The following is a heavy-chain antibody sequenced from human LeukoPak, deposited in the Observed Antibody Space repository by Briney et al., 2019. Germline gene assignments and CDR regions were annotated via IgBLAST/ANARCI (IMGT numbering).Heavy chain of an antibody. CDR1: GFTFSSYW. Sequence: PGGSLRLSCAASGFTFSSYWMHWVRQAPGKGLVWVSRINSDGSSTTYADSGKGRFTISRDNAKNTLYLQMNSLRAEDTAVYYCASRGVRRDYYDSSGYIGDAFDIWGQGTMVTVSS. V-gene: IGHV3-74*01. J-gene: IGHJ3*02. D-gene: IGHD3-22*01. CDR3: ASRGVRRDYYDSSGYIGDAFDI. CDR2: INSDGSST.